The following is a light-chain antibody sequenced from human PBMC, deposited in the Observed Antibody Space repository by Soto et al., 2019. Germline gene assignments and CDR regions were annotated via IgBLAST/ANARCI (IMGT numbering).Light chain of an antibody. CDR2: AAS. V-gene: IGKV1-39*01. CDR1: QSISSY. J-gene: IGKJ5*01. CDR3: QPSYSTTIT. Sequence: EIQMTQSPSSLSASVGDRFTITCLASQSISSYLNWYHQKPGKAPKLLIYAASSLQSGVPSRFSGSGSGTDFTLTISSLQPEDFATYYCQPSYSTTITFGQGTRLDIK.